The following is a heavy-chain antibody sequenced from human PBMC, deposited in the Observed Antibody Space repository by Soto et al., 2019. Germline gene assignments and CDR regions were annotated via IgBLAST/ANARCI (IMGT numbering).Heavy chain of an antibody. J-gene: IGHJ5*02. D-gene: IGHD6-19*01. V-gene: IGHV1-69*12. CDR1: GGTFSDYA. CDR2: IIPIFAKA. Sequence: QVQLVQSGAVVKKPGSSVKVSCKASGGTFSDYAFTWVRQAPGQGLEWMGGIIPIFAKADYAQKFQGRVTITAGESTSTASMEPSSLRSEDTAMYFCTTTPSCGWYNRFDPWGPGTLVTVSS. CDR3: TTTPSCGWYNRFDP.